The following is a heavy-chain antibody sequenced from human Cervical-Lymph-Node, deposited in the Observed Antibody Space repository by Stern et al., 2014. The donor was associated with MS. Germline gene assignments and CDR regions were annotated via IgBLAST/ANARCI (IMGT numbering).Heavy chain of an antibody. CDR2: INAGNGNT. V-gene: IGHV1-3*01. CDR1: GYTFTSYA. CDR3: ARMIAVAGTTGYYGMDV. Sequence: QVQLVQSGAEVKKPGASVKVSCKASGYTFTSYAMLWVRQAPGQRLEWMGWINAGNGNTKYSQKFQGRVTITRDTSASTAYMELSSLRSEDTAVYYCARMIAVAGTTGYYGMDVWGQGTTVTVSS. J-gene: IGHJ6*02. D-gene: IGHD6-19*01.